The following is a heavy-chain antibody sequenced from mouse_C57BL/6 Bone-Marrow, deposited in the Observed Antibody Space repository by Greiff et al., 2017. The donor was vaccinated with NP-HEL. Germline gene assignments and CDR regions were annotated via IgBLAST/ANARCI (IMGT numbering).Heavy chain of an antibody. V-gene: IGHV1-81*01. Sequence: QVQLKESGAELARPGASVKLSCKASGYTFTSYGISWVKQSTGQGLEWIGEIYPRSGNTYYDEKFKGQATLTADKSSSTAYMELRSLTSEDSAVYFYALSITTVVFPPYFDYWGQGTTLTVSS. D-gene: IGHD1-1*01. CDR2: IYPRSGNT. CDR1: GYTFTSYG. J-gene: IGHJ2*01. CDR3: ALSITTVVFPPYFDY.